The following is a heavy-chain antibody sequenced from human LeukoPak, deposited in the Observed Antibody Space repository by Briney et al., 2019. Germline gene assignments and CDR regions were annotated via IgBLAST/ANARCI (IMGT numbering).Heavy chain of an antibody. D-gene: IGHD3-22*01. CDR1: GFTFSAYC. Sequence: GGSLRLSCAASGFTFSAYCMHWVRQVPGKGLEWVSRINNDGSSTAYADSVKGRFTISRDNAKNTLFLQMSSLRAEDTAVYYCVRDLELVYYDSTAYEYWGQGNLVTVSS. CDR3: VRDLELVYYDSTAYEY. J-gene: IGHJ4*02. V-gene: IGHV3-74*01. CDR2: INNDGSST.